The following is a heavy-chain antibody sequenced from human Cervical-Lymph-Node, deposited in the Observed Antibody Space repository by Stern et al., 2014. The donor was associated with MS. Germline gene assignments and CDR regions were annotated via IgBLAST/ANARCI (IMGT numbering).Heavy chain of an antibody. Sequence: EVQLVESGGGLVQPGGSLRLSCAASGFTFSSYDMHWVRQATGKGLEWVSAIGLAGATYYPGSVQGRFTISRDNAQNSMYTNKSSLRAGDTAVYYCARSRNYVPVYFDLWGRGTLVTVSS. V-gene: IGHV3-13*01. CDR2: IGLAGAT. CDR1: GFTFSSYD. J-gene: IGHJ2*01. D-gene: IGHD1-7*01. CDR3: ARSRNYVPVYFDL.